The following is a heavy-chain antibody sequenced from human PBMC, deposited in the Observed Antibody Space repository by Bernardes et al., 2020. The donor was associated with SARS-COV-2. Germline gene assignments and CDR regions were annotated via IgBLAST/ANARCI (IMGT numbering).Heavy chain of an antibody. CDR1: NGSVYTYNFF. Sequence: SETLSLTCTVSNGSVYTYNFFWGWIRQAPGKGLEWIGSTYYNGKTYYNPSLKSRVTISVDTSQNNFSLKLNSVTAADTAIYYCVRHRGMRWQPIYYFDSWGPGTLVTVYS. CDR2: TYYNGKT. D-gene: IGHD6-13*01. J-gene: IGHJ4*02. V-gene: IGHV4-39*01. CDR3: VRHRGMRWQPIYYFDS.